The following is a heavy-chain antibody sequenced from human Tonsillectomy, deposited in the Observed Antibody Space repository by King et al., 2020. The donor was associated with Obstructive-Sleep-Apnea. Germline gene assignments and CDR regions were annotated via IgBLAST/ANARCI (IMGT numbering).Heavy chain of an antibody. V-gene: IGHV3-30*18. CDR1: GFTFSSYG. CDR3: AKDFWVGGGPLLYYGMDV. Sequence: VQLVESGGGVVQPGRSLRLSCAASGFTFSSYGMHWVRQAPGKGLEWVAVISYDGSNKYYADSVKGRFTISRDNSKNTLYLQMNSLRAEDTAVYYCAKDFWVGGGPLLYYGMDVWGQGTTVTVSS. D-gene: IGHD3-3*01. J-gene: IGHJ6*02. CDR2: ISYDGSNK.